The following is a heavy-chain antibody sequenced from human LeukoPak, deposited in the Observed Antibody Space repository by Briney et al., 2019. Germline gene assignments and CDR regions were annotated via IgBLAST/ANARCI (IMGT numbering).Heavy chain of an antibody. CDR1: GGSIGSYY. V-gene: IGHV4-4*07. D-gene: IGHD3-22*01. CDR2: IYTSGST. J-gene: IGHJ3*02. CDR3: ARGPYSYDSSGAFDI. Sequence: ASETLSLTCTVSGGSIGSYYWSWIRQPAGKGLEWIGRIYTSGSTNYNPSLKSRVTISVDTSKNQFSLKLSSVTAADTAVYFCARGPYSYDSSGAFDIWGQGTMVTVSS.